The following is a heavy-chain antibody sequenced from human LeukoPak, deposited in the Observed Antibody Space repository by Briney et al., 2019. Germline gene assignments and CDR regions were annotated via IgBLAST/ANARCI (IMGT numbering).Heavy chain of an antibody. D-gene: IGHD3-10*01. V-gene: IGHV1-46*01. CDR2: INPDGGNT. Sequence: GASVKVSCKASGYTFTNSYIHWVRQAPGQVLEWMGLINPDGGNTNYAQNFQGRVTLTRDTSTSTVYMELSSLRSDDTAVYYCARDQISFYGSVFFDYWGQGTLVTVSS. CDR1: GYTFTNSY. CDR3: ARDQISFYGSVFFDY. J-gene: IGHJ4*02.